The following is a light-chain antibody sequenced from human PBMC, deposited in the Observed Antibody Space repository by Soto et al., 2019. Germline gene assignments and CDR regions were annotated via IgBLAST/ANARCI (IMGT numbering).Light chain of an antibody. CDR2: DVS. Sequence: QSALTQPASVSGSPGQSITISCTGTSSDVGGYNYVSWYQQHPGKAPKLMIYDVSNRPSGVSNRFSGSKSGNTASLTISGLLAEDEADDYCSSYTGSSTYVVFGGGTQLTVL. CDR1: SSDVGGYNY. J-gene: IGLJ2*01. V-gene: IGLV2-14*01. CDR3: SSYTGSSTYVV.